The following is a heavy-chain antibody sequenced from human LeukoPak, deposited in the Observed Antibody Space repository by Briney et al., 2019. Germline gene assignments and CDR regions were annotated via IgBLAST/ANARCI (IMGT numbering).Heavy chain of an antibody. J-gene: IGHJ6*02. Sequence: GGSLRLSCAASGFTFSSSAMGWVRQAPGKGLEWVSGISGGGDNKYYGDSVKGRFTISRDNSKNTLYLQRNSLRAEDTAVYYCAKAASSSWPSYYYGMDVWGQGTTVTVSS. CDR3: AKAASSSWPSYYYGMDV. D-gene: IGHD6-13*01. CDR2: ISGGGDNK. V-gene: IGHV3-23*01. CDR1: GFTFSSSA.